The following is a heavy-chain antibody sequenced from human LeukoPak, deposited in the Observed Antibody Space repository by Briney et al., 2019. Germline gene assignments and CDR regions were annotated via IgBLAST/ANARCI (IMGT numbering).Heavy chain of an antibody. J-gene: IGHJ4*02. V-gene: IGHV3-30*02. D-gene: IGHD4-17*01. Sequence: GGSLRLSCAASGFTFSSYGVHWVRQAPGKGLEWVAFIRYDGNNKHYTDSVKGRFTISRDNSENTLYLQMNSLRAEDTAVYYCAKDRYGDFLGFDYWGQGTLVTVSS. CDR3: AKDRYGDFLGFDY. CDR2: IRYDGNNK. CDR1: GFTFSSYG.